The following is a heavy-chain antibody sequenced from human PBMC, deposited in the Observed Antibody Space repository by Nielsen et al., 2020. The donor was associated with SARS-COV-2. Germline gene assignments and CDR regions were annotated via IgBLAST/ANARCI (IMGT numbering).Heavy chain of an antibody. Sequence: ASVKVSCKASGYTFTSYDINWVRQATGQGLEWMGWMNPNNGNTNYAQKLQGRVTMTTDTSTSTAYMELRSLRSDDTAVYYCARDSASWGQGTLVTVSS. CDR3: ARDSAS. CDR2: MNPNNGNT. J-gene: IGHJ4*02. V-gene: IGHV1-18*01. CDR1: GYTFTSYD. D-gene: IGHD2-15*01.